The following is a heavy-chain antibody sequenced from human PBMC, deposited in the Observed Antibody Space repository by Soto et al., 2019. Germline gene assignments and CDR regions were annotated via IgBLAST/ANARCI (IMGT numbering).Heavy chain of an antibody. CDR1: GYTFTTYG. V-gene: IGHV1-18*01. J-gene: IGHJ6*02. CDR2: ISAYNGNT. D-gene: IGHD3-22*01. CDR3: ARDLSPMNYDSSGPFYYYYGMDV. Sequence: ASVKVSCKASGYTFTTYGISWVRQAPGQGLEWMGWISAYNGNTNYAQKLQGRVTMTTDTSTSTAYMELRSLRSDDTAVYYCARDLSPMNYDSSGPFYYYYGMDVWGQGATVTVSS.